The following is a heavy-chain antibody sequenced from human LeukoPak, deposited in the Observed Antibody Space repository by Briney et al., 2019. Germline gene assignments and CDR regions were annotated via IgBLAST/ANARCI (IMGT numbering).Heavy chain of an antibody. CDR3: ARDKYTGYVTFDY. V-gene: IGHV1-2*02. CDR1: GYTFTGYY. J-gene: IGHJ4*02. D-gene: IGHD5-12*01. Sequence: EASVKVSCKASGYTFTGYYIHWVRQAPGQGLEWMGWINPNNGGTNYAQKFQGRVTMTRDTSISTAYMELNRLTSDDTAVYYCARDKYTGYVTFDYWGQGTPVTVSS. CDR2: INPNNGGT.